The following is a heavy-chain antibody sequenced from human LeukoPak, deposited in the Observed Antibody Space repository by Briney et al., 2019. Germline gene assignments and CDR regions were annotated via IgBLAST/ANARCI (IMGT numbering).Heavy chain of an antibody. CDR1: GYTFTSYD. CDR2: MNPNSGNT. V-gene: IGHV1-8*01. D-gene: IGHD2-2*02. J-gene: IGHJ5*02. Sequence: ASVKVSCKASGYTFTSYDINWVRQATGQGLEWMGWMNPNSGNTGYAQKFQGRVTMTRNTSISTAYMELSSLRSEDTAVYYCARDRSDIVVVPAAISGWFDPWGQGTLVTVSS. CDR3: ARDRSDIVVVPAAISGWFDP.